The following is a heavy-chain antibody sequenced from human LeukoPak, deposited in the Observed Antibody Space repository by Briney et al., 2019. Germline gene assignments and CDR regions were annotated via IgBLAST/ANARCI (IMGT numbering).Heavy chain of an antibody. J-gene: IGHJ4*02. V-gene: IGHV1-69*04. CDR3: ARDARGDGYNGRYYFDY. D-gene: IGHD5-24*01. CDR1: GGTFSSYA. CDR2: IIPILGIA. Sequence: SVKVSCKASGGTFSSYAISWVRQAPGQGLEWMGRIIPILGIANYAQKFQGRVTITADKSTSTAYMELSSLRSEDTAVYYCARDARGDGYNGRYYFDYWGQGTLVTVSS.